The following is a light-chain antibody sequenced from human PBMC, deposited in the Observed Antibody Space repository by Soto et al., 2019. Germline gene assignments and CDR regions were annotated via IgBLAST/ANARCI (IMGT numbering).Light chain of an antibody. CDR1: SSDVGGFNY. Sequence: QSALTQPASVSGSPGQSITIPCTGTSSDVGGFNYVSWYQQHPGKAPKLMIFDVINRPSGVSNRFSGSKSGNTASLTISGLQAEDEAVYYCNSYTSSSTLVVFGGGTKLTVL. CDR3: NSYTSSSTLVV. J-gene: IGLJ2*01. V-gene: IGLV2-14*01. CDR2: DVI.